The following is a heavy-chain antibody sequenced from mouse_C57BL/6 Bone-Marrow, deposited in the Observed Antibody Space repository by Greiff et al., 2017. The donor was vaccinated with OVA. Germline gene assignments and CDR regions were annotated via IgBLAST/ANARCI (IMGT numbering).Heavy chain of an antibody. CDR3: ARRLRLRFAY. D-gene: IGHD2-4*01. J-gene: IGHJ3*01. CDR2: IYPRSGNT. CDR1: CYTFTSYG. V-gene: IGHV1-81*01. Sequence: VQGVESGAELARPGASVKLSCKASCYTFTSYGISWVKQRTGQGLEWIGEIYPRSGNTYYNEKFKGKATLTADKSSSTAYMELRSLTSEDSAVYFCARRLRLRFAYWGQGTLVTVSA.